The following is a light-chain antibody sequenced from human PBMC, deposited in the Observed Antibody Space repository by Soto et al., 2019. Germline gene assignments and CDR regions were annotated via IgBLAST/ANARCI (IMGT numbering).Light chain of an antibody. CDR3: SSNTSSNTMV. CDR1: SSDIGSYNR. Sequence: QSALTQPPSVSGSPGHSVTISCTGTSSDIGSYNRVSWYQQPPGTAPKLIIYEVINRPSGVPDRFSGSKSDNTASLTISGLQTDDEADYYCSSNTSSNTMVFGGGTKLTVL. CDR2: EVI. V-gene: IGLV2-18*02. J-gene: IGLJ3*02.